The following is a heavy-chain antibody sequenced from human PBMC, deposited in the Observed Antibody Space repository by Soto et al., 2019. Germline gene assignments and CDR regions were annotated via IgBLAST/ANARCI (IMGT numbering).Heavy chain of an antibody. CDR3: VKDRWNVAAAEVFDS. V-gene: IGHV3-23*01. Sequence: VQLLDSGGGLVQPGGSLRLSCAASGFPFSSYAMGWVRQAPGKGLEWVSGISSTGGTADYADSVKGRFTISRDNSRNQMNLQMRSLRADDTAIYYCVKDRWNVAAAEVFDSWGQGTLVTVSS. CDR1: GFPFSSYA. D-gene: IGHD6-13*01. J-gene: IGHJ4*02. CDR2: ISSTGGTA.